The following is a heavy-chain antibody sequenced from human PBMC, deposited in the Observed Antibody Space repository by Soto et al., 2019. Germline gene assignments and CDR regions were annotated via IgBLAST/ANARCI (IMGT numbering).Heavy chain of an antibody. CDR1: GFTFSSYG. V-gene: IGHV3-33*01. D-gene: IGHD6-13*01. J-gene: IGHJ4*02. CDR3: ARKRGGSSWYGTFDY. Sequence: PGGSLRLSCAASGFTFSSYGMHWVRQAPGKGLEWVAVIWYDGSNKYYADSVKGRFTISRDNSKNTLYLQMTSLRAEDTAVYYCARKRGGSSWYGTFDYWGQRTLVTVSS. CDR2: IWYDGSNK.